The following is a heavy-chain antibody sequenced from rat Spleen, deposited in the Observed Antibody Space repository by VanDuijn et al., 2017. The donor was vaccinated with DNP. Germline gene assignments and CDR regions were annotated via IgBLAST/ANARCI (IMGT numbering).Heavy chain of an antibody. CDR1: GFTFSNYG. V-gene: IGHV5-27*01. Sequence: EVQLVESGGGLVQPGRSLKLSCAASGFTFSNYGMAWVRQAPTKGLEWVASITNSGGSTYYRDSVKGRFTISRDNAKSTLYLQMDSLRSEDTATYYCTTFWDAWGQGTSVTVSS. J-gene: IGHJ4*01. CDR3: TTFWDA. CDR2: ITNSGGST.